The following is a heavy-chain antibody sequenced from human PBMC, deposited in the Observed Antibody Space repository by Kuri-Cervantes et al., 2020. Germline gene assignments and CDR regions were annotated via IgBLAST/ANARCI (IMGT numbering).Heavy chain of an antibody. V-gene: IGHV3-23*01. D-gene: IGHD3-10*01. Sequence: GGSLRLSCAASGFTFSNAWMTWARLAPGKGLEWLSSISATGDRTFYADSVRGRVTISKDNSKNTLSLQLDSLRAEDTALYYCTKMSHYYGSSPWLIDSWGQGALVTVSS. CDR1: GFTFSNAW. J-gene: IGHJ4*02. CDR3: TKMSHYYGSSPWLIDS. CDR2: ISATGDRT.